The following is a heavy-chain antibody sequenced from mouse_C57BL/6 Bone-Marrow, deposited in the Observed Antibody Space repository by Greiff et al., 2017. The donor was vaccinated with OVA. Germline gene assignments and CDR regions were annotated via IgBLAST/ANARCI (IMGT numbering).Heavy chain of an antibody. CDR3: ARNANYYGSSYGYFDV. CDR1: GFSLTSYG. CDR2: IWSGGST. D-gene: IGHD1-1*01. V-gene: IGHV2-2*01. Sequence: QVQLQQSGPGLVQPSQSLSITCTVSGFSLTSYGVHWVRQSPGKGLEWLGVIWSGGSTDYNAAFISRLSISKDNSKSQVFFKMNSLQADDTAIYYCARNANYYGSSYGYFDVWGTGTTVTVSS. J-gene: IGHJ1*03.